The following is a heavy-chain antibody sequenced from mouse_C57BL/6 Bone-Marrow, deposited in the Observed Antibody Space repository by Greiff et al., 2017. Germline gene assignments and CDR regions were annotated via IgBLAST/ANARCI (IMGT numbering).Heavy chain of an antibody. CDR1: GFTFSDYG. CDR2: ISSGSSTI. J-gene: IGHJ3*01. V-gene: IGHV5-17*01. Sequence: EVMLVESGGGLVKPGGSLKLSCAASGFTFSDYGMHWVRQAPEKGLEWVAYISSGSSTIYYADTVKGRFTISRDNAKNTLFLQMTSLRSEDTAMYYCARDYYYDSSYGFAYWGQGTLVTVSA. D-gene: IGHD1-1*01. CDR3: ARDYYYDSSYGFAY.